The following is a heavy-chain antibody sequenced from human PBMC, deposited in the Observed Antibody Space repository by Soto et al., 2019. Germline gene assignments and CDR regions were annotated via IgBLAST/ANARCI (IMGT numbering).Heavy chain of an antibody. CDR2: IGGGDDI. D-gene: IGHD3-3*02. Sequence: GWSLGLSCGASGVPFSNYAVAWVRQTPGEGPEWVSTIGGGDDIFYAESVQGRFIISRDDSRSTMYLQMDNLRVEDTAIYFCAKDSISYNGIYDAFDVWGQGTVVTVSS. J-gene: IGHJ3*01. CDR3: AKDSISYNGIYDAFDV. V-gene: IGHV3-23*01. CDR1: GVPFSNYA.